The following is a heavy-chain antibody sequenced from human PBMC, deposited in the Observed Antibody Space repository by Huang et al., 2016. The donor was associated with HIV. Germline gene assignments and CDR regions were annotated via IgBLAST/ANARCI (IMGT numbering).Heavy chain of an antibody. CDR3: ARGTLLGGQDDVFDV. J-gene: IGHJ3*01. V-gene: IGHV4-34*01. CDR2: INLSGRT. CDR1: GGSLRDYY. Sequence: QVQLQQWGAGVLKPSETLSLTCAIYGGSLRDYYWSWIRQSPGRGLEWIGEINLSGRTNYNPALKSRVIMPADTSKKQFSLKLSLVSAVDAAVYYCARGTLLGGQDDVFDVWGQGTMVFVSS.